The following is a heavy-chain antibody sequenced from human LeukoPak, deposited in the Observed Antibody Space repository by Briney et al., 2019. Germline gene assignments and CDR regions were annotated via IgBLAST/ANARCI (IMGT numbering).Heavy chain of an antibody. Sequence: SETLSPTCTVSGDSLSSYSRSWVRQPPGKGLEYIGYIHHSGSTNYNPSLKSRATISADTSKNQFSLKLSSLTAADTAVYYCASDRTLDYWGQGTLLTVSS. V-gene: IGHV4-59*01. CDR2: IHHSGST. CDR1: GDSLSSYS. J-gene: IGHJ4*02. CDR3: ASDRTLDY.